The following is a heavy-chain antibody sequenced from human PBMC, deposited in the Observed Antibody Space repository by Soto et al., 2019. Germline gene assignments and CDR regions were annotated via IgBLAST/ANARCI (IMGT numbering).Heavy chain of an antibody. CDR3: AKYDASGYPRAPFDY. J-gene: IGHJ4*02. CDR2: IVGSGGST. V-gene: IGHV3-23*01. Sequence: GGSLRLSCAASGFTFSSCAMGWVRQAPGKGLEWVSAIVGSGGSTFYADSVKGRFTISRDNSDNTLFLQMNSLRAEDTAVYYCAKYDASGYPRAPFDYWGQGTLVTVSS. CDR1: GFTFSSCA. D-gene: IGHD3-22*01.